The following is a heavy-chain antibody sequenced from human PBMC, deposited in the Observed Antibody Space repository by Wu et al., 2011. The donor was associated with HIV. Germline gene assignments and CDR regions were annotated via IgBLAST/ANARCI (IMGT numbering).Heavy chain of an antibody. V-gene: IGHV1-69*01. D-gene: IGHD5-18*01. J-gene: IGHJ4*02. Sequence: QVQLEQSGAEVKKPGSSVKVSCKASGGDFTTYSFTWVRQAPGQGLEWMGGLIPFSGTANYAQRFQGRVTITSDESTTTVTMEVSSLRSEDTAVYYCSIGGYNYGWGPKPVDFWGQGTLVTVSS. CDR3: SIGGYNYGWGPKPVDF. CDR1: GGDFTTYS. CDR2: LIPFSGTA.